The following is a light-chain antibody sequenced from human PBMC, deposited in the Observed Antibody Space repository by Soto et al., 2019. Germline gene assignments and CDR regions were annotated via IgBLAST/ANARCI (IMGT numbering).Light chain of an antibody. Sequence: DIQMTQSPSTLSASVGDRVTITCRASQSINGWLAWYQQKPGKAPKLLIYDASSLGSGVTSRFSGSGSGTEFTLTISSLQPDDFATYYCQQYKTYSTFGQGTKVDIK. CDR1: QSINGW. J-gene: IGKJ1*01. CDR2: DAS. V-gene: IGKV1-5*01. CDR3: QQYKTYST.